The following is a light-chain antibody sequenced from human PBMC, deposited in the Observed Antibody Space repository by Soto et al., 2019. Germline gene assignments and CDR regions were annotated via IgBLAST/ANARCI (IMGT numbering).Light chain of an antibody. J-gene: IGKJ4*01. CDR3: QEYGSSPLT. CDR2: GAS. CDR1: QSVTSSY. V-gene: IGKV3-20*01. Sequence: EIVLTQSPGTLSLSPGERATLSCRASQSVTSSYLAWYQQKPVQVPRFLIYGASSRATRIADRFSGSGSGTDFTLSISRLEPEDVAVYYWQEYGSSPLTFGGGTKVEIK.